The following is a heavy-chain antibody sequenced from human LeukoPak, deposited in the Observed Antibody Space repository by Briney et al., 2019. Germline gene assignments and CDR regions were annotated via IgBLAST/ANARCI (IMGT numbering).Heavy chain of an antibody. CDR1: GGSFSGYY. J-gene: IGHJ3*02. V-gene: IGHV4-34*01. CDR3: ARVPAISDAFDI. D-gene: IGHD3-9*01. CDR2: INHSGST. Sequence: SETLSLTCAVYGGSFSGYYWSWIRQPPGKGLEWIGEINHSGSTNYNPSLKSRVTISVDTSKNQFSLKLSSVTAADTAVYYCARVPAISDAFDIWGQGTMVTVSS.